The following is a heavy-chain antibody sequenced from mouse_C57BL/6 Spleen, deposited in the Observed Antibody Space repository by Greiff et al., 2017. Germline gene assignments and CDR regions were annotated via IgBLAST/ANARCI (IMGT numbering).Heavy chain of an antibody. Sequence: EVKLMESGGGLVQPGGSLKLSCAASGFTFSDYYMYWVRQTPEKRLEWVAYISNGGGSTYSPDTVKGRFTISRDNAKNPLYLQMSRLKSEDTAMYYCARVAYGNYWYFDVWGTGTTVTVSS. J-gene: IGHJ1*03. D-gene: IGHD2-1*01. CDR1: GFTFSDYY. CDR2: ISNGGGST. CDR3: ARVAYGNYWYFDV. V-gene: IGHV5-12*01.